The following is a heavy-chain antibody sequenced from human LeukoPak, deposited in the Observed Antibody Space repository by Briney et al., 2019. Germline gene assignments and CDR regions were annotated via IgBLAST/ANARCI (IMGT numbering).Heavy chain of an antibody. Sequence: PSETLSLTCTVSGGSISSYYWSWIRQPPGKGLEWIGYIYYSGSTNYNPSLKSRVTISVDTSKNQFSLKLSSVTAADTALYYCAKKVVVGATSPYSDFQDWGQGTLVTVSS. CDR2: IYYSGST. CDR3: AKKVVVGATSPYSDFQD. V-gene: IGHV4-59*01. CDR1: GGSISSYY. D-gene: IGHD1-26*01. J-gene: IGHJ1*01.